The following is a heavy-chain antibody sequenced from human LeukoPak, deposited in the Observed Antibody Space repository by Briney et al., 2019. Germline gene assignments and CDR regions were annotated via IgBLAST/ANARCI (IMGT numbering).Heavy chain of an antibody. Sequence: SETRSLTCTVSGGSISSSSYYWGWIRQPPGKGLEWIGSIYYSGSTYYNPSLKSRVTISVDTSKNQFSLKLSSVTAADTAVYYCARQSYYYGSGSYRARASGWFDPWGQGTLVTVSS. D-gene: IGHD3-10*01. CDR2: IYYSGST. J-gene: IGHJ5*02. CDR3: ARQSYYYGSGSYRARASGWFDP. CDR1: GGSISSSSYY. V-gene: IGHV4-39*01.